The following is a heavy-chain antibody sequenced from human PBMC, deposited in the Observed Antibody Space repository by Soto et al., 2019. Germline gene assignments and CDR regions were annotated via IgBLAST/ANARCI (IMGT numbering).Heavy chain of an antibody. CDR1: GFTFSSYG. Sequence: QVQLVESGGGVVQPGRSLRLSCAASGFTFSSYGMHWVRQAPGKGLEWVAVISYDGSNKYYADSVKGRFTISRDNSKNTLYLQMNSLRAEDTAVYYWAKDHRFLKDGMDVWGQGTTVTVSS. D-gene: IGHD3-16*02. J-gene: IGHJ6*02. CDR3: AKDHRFLKDGMDV. V-gene: IGHV3-30*18. CDR2: ISYDGSNK.